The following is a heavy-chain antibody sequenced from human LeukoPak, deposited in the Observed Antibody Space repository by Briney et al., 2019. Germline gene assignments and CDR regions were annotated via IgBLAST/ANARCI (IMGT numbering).Heavy chain of an antibody. CDR3: AKGGMTVTEKPYYYYMDV. Sequence: ASVRVSCKASGYTFTSYDMNWVRQAPGQGLEWMGWMNPNSGNTGYAQKFQGRVTITRNTSISTAYMELSSLRAEDTAVYYCAKGGMTVTEKPYYYYMDVWGKGTTVTVSS. CDR2: MNPNSGNT. V-gene: IGHV1-8*03. CDR1: GYTFTSYD. D-gene: IGHD2-21*02. J-gene: IGHJ6*03.